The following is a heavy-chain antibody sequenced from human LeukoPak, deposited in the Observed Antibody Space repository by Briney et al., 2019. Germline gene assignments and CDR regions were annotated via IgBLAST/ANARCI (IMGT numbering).Heavy chain of an antibody. CDR2: INHSGST. D-gene: IGHD3-9*01. V-gene: IGHV4-34*01. Sequence: SETLSLTCAVYGGSFSGYYWSWIRQPPGKGLELIGEINHSGSTNYNPSLKSRVTISVDTSKNQFSLKLSSVTAADTAVYYCARGRYDIPQYYFDYWGQGTLVTVSS. CDR1: GGSFSGYY. J-gene: IGHJ4*02. CDR3: ARGRYDIPQYYFDY.